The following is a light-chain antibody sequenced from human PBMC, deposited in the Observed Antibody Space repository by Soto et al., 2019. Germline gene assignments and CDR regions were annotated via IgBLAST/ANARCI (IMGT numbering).Light chain of an antibody. J-gene: IGKJ4*01. V-gene: IGKV1-9*01. CDR3: RQFKSYPLT. CDR2: SAS. CDR1: QDISGH. Sequence: DIQLTQSPSFLSASVGDRVTITCRASQDISGHLAWYQQKPGTAPNLLIYSASTLQSGVPSRFSGRASGTDFTLTISSLQPEDFTPYYCRQFKSYPLTVGGGTKVEI.